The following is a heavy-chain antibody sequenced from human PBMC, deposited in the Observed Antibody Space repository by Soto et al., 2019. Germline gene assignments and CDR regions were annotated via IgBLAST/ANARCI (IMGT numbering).Heavy chain of an antibody. CDR2: IWYDGNNK. J-gene: IGHJ4*02. CDR3: AKYGSGSLQG. CDR1: GFTFSSYG. Sequence: QVQLVESGGGVVQPGRSLRLSCAASGFTFSSYGMHWVRQAPGKGLEWVAVIWYDGNNKYYADSVKGRFTISRDNSKNTLYLQMNSLRAEDTAVYYCAKYGSGSLQGWGQGTLVTVSS. D-gene: IGHD3-10*01. V-gene: IGHV3-33*06.